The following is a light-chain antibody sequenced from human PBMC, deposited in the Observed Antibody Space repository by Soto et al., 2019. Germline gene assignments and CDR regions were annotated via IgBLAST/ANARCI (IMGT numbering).Light chain of an antibody. CDR3: QHYYNWPSDGS. CDR1: QSVGSN. J-gene: IGKJ1*01. Sequence: EIVMTQSPATLSVSPGERVTLSCRASQSVGSNLAWYQQKPGQAPRLLISDSSARATGIPVRFGGSGSGTEFTLTISSLQSEDFAVYYCQHYYNWPSDGSFGQGTKVEIK. CDR2: DSS. V-gene: IGKV3-15*01.